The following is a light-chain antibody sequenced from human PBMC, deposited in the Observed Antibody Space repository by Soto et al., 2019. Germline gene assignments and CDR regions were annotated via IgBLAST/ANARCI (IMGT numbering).Light chain of an antibody. Sequence: DIQMTQSPSSLSASVGDRVTITCRASQGISNYLAWYQQKPGKVPKLLIYAASTLQSGVPSRFSGSGSGTDFTLTISSLQPEDVATYYCQKYNRPRTFGQGTKVEIK. CDR2: AAS. CDR3: QKYNRPRT. V-gene: IGKV1-27*01. J-gene: IGKJ1*01. CDR1: QGISNY.